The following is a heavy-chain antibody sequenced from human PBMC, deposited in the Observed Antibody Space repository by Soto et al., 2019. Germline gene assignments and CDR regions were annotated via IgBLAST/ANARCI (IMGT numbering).Heavy chain of an antibody. Sequence: GGSLRLSCAASGFTFSDYYIHWIRRAPGKGLEWISYISSSSSYIYYADSVKGRFTISRDNAKNSLYLQMNSLRAEDTAVYYCARGRQYSSSWYEDYWGQGTLVTVSS. CDR2: ISSSSSYI. CDR1: GFTFSDYY. D-gene: IGHD6-13*01. CDR3: ARGRQYSSSWYEDY. J-gene: IGHJ4*02. V-gene: IGHV3-11*06.